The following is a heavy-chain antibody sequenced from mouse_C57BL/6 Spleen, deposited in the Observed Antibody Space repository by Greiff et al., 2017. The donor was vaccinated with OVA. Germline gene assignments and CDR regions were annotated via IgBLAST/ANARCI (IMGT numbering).Heavy chain of an antibody. V-gene: IGHV5-4*01. CDR3: AREKYDYDGYYAMDY. D-gene: IGHD2-4*01. CDR1: GFTFSSYA. Sequence: EVKLVESGGGLVKPGGSLKLSCAASGFTFSSYAMSWVRQTPEKRLEWVATISDGGSYTYYPDNVKGRFTISRDNAKNNLYLQMSHLKSEDTAMYYCAREKYDYDGYYAMDYWGQGTSVTVSS. J-gene: IGHJ4*01. CDR2: ISDGGSYT.